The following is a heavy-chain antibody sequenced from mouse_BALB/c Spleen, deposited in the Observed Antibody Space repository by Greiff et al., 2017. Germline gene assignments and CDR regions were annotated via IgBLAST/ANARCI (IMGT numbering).Heavy chain of an antibody. D-gene: IGHD2-1*01. Sequence: EVQGVESGGGLVQPGGSLKLSCAASGFTFSSYGMSWVRQTPDKRLELVATINSNGGSTYYPDSVKGRFTISRDNAKNTLYLQMSSLKSEDTAMYYCAREYYGNSPFAYWGQGTLVTVSA. J-gene: IGHJ3*01. CDR3: AREYYGNSPFAY. CDR1: GFTFSSYG. CDR2: INSNGGST. V-gene: IGHV5-6-3*01.